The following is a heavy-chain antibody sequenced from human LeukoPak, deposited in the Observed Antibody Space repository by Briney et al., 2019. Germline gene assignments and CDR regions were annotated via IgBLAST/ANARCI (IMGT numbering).Heavy chain of an antibody. J-gene: IGHJ4*02. CDR2: ISYDGSNK. CDR3: AKGINSGSYYYFDY. CDR1: GFTFSSYA. Sequence: PGGSLRLSCAASGFTFSSYAMHWVRQAPGKGLEWVAVISYDGSNKYYADSVEGRFTISRDNSKNTLYLQMNSLRVEDTAIYYRAKGINSGSYYYFDYWGQGTLATVSS. V-gene: IGHV3-30-3*01. D-gene: IGHD1-26*01.